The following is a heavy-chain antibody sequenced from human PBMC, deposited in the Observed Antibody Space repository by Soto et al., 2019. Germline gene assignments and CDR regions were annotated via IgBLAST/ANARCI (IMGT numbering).Heavy chain of an antibody. CDR3: ARAYRGYCSSTSCYAHYYYGMDV. CDR1: GYTFTGYY. CDR2: INPNSGGT. V-gene: IGHV1-2*04. Sequence: ASVKVSCKASGYTFTGYYMHWVRQAPGQGLEWMGWINPNSGGTNYAQKFQGWVTMTRDTSISTAYMELSRLRSDDTAVYYCARAYRGYCSSTSCYAHYYYGMDVWGQGTTVTVSS. J-gene: IGHJ6*02. D-gene: IGHD2-2*01.